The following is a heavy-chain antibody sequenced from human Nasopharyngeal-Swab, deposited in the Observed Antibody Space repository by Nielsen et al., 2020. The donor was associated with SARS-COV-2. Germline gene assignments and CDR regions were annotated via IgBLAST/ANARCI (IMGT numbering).Heavy chain of an antibody. CDR1: GFGLSSFY. D-gene: IGHD2-15*01. J-gene: IGHJ3*02. CDR3: TRKISFDM. Sequence: GASLKLSCAASGFGLSSFYICWLLQAPVKGLDWIAYIDPSGENKSSAGSVKGRFTISRDNARNSVFLELNPLRADDSAVYYCTRKISFDMWGQGTKVTVS. V-gene: IGHV3-11*01. CDR2: IDPSGENK.